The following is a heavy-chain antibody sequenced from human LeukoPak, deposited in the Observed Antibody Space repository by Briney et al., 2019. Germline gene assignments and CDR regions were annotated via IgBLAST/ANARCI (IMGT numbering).Heavy chain of an antibody. J-gene: IGHJ5*02. V-gene: IGHV4-31*02. CDR3: ARELNQLEPSNWFDP. Sequence: NWIRQHPGKGLEWIGYIYYSGSTYYNPSLKSRVTISVDTSKNQFSLKLSSVTAADTAVYYCARELNQLEPSNWFDPWGQGTLVTVSS. CDR2: IYYSGST. D-gene: IGHD1-1*01.